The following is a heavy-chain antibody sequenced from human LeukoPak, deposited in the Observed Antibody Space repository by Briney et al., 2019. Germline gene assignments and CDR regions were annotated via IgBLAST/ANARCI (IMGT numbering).Heavy chain of an antibody. Sequence: GGSLRLSCAASGFTFSSYAMSWVRQAPGKGLEWVSAISGSGGSTYYADSVKGRFTISRDNSKNTLYLQMNSLRAEDTAVYYCARNVLVWFGESSRGDFYDYWGQGTLVTVSS. CDR1: GFTFSSYA. CDR2: ISGSGGST. CDR3: ARNVLVWFGESSRGDFYDY. J-gene: IGHJ4*02. D-gene: IGHD3-10*01. V-gene: IGHV3-23*01.